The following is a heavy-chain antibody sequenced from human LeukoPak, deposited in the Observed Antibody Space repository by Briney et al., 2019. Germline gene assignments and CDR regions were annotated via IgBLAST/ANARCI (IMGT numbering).Heavy chain of an antibody. CDR3: ARCRDYNFWSGSAVDY. D-gene: IGHD3-3*01. CDR1: GFTFSSYW. CDR2: ISYDGSNT. V-gene: IGHV3-30-3*01. J-gene: IGHJ4*02. Sequence: GGSLRLSCAASGFTFSSYWMTWVRQAPGKGLEWVAVISYDGSNTDYADSVKGRFTISRGNSKNALYLQMNSLRAEDTAVYYCARCRDYNFWSGSAVDYWGQGTLVTVSS.